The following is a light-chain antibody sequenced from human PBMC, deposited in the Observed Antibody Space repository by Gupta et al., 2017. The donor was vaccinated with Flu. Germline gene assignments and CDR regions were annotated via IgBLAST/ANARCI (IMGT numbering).Light chain of an antibody. CDR2: GAS. Sequence: GTLSLSPGEKAARSCRASQSVISTYLAWYQQNPGQAPRLLIYGASNRATGIPDRVTGRGSGTDFTLTISSLEPEDFAVDYGTQYSSIPQTFGQGTKVEIK. V-gene: IGKV3-20*01. CDR3: TQYSSIPQT. J-gene: IGKJ1*01. CDR1: QSVISTY.